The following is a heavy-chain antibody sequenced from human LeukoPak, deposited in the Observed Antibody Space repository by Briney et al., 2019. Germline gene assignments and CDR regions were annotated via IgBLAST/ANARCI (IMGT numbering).Heavy chain of an antibody. CDR3: ARSLNYYDSSGYPSLVV. CDR1: GFTFSSYS. Sequence: GGSLRLSCAASGFTFSSYSMNWVRQAPGKGLEWVSSISSSSYIYYADSVKGRFTISRDNSKNTLYLQMNSLRAEDTAVYYCARSLNYYDSSGYPSLVVWGQGTLVTVSS. V-gene: IGHV3-21*04. J-gene: IGHJ4*02. D-gene: IGHD3-22*01. CDR2: ISSSSYI.